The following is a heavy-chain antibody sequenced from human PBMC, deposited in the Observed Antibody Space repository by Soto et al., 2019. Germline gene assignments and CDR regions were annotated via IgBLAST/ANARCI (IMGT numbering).Heavy chain of an antibody. D-gene: IGHD5-12*01. Sequence: PGGSLRLSCVVSGFTFSSYAMSWVRQAPGKGLEWVSAISGSGGSAYYADSVKGRFTISRDNSYNTLYLQMNSLRAEDTAVYYCAKDLIVATISPDAFDMCGQGTMVTVSS. CDR1: GFTFSSYA. CDR3: AKDLIVATISPDAFDM. CDR2: ISGSGGSA. V-gene: IGHV3-23*01. J-gene: IGHJ3*02.